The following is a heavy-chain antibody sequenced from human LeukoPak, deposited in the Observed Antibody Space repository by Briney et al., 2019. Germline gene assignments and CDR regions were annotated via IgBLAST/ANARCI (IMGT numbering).Heavy chain of an antibody. D-gene: IGHD3-9*01. CDR2: MNPNSGNT. Sequence: ASVKGSCKASGYTFTSYDINWVRQATGQGLEWMGWMNPNSGNTGYAQKFQGRVTMTRNTSISTAYMELSSLRSEDTAVYYCARGSDILTGYSPKNYYYYMDVWGKGTTVTVSS. J-gene: IGHJ6*03. CDR3: ARGSDILTGYSPKNYYYYMDV. CDR1: GYTFTSYD. V-gene: IGHV1-8*01.